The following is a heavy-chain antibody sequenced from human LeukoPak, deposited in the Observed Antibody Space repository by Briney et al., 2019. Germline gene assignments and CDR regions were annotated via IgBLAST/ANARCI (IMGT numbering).Heavy chain of an antibody. CDR2: IWYDGSNK. Sequence: GGSLRLSCAASGFTFSSYGMHWVRQAPGKGLEWVAVIWYDGSNKYYADSVKGRFTISRDNSKNTLYLQMNSLRAEDTAVYYCARVRGCSGGSCYYLDSWGQGTLVTVSS. J-gene: IGHJ4*02. V-gene: IGHV3-33*01. CDR3: ARVRGCSGGSCYYLDS. D-gene: IGHD2-15*01. CDR1: GFTFSSYG.